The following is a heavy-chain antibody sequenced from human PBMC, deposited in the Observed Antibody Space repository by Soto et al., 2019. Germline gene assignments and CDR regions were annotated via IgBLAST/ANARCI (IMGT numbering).Heavy chain of an antibody. J-gene: IGHJ1*01. CDR3: ASLGAYYQAMDS. CDR1: DGSLSPNC. D-gene: IGHD3-22*01. CDR2: IYYAGTT. Sequence: QVQLQESGPALVKPSETLSLSCTVSDGSLSPNCWSWIRQPPGKGLGWIGYIYYAGTTTYNPSLQSRVSISLDTSKNEVSLKLPSVTAADTAVYFCASLGAYYQAMDSWGQGTLVTVSS. V-gene: IGHV4-59*08.